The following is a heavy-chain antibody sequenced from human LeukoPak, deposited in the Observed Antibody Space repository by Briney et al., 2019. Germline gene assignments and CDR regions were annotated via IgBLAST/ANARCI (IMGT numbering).Heavy chain of an antibody. CDR3: ARDRKQQLSDY. J-gene: IGHJ4*02. CDR1: GFTFSSYW. D-gene: IGHD6-13*01. CDR2: IKQDGSEK. V-gene: IGHV3-7*01. Sequence: GGSLRLSSAASGFTFSSYWMSWVRQAPGKGLEWVANIKQDGSEKYYVDSVKGRFTISRDNAKNSLYLQMNSLRAEDTAVYYCARDRKQQLSDYWGQGTLVTVSS.